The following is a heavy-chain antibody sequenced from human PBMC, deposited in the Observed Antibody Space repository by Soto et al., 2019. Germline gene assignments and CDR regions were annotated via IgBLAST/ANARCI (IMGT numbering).Heavy chain of an antibody. CDR3: ARAHRLYSSSWYLDY. J-gene: IGHJ4*02. D-gene: IGHD6-13*01. CDR1: GGSFSGYY. CDR2: INHSGST. Sequence: PSETLSLTCAVYGGSFSGYYWSWIRQPPGKGLEWIGEINHSGSTNYNPSLKSRVTISVDTSKNQFSLKLSSVTAADTAVYYCARAHRLYSSSWYLDYWGQGTLVTVSP. V-gene: IGHV4-34*01.